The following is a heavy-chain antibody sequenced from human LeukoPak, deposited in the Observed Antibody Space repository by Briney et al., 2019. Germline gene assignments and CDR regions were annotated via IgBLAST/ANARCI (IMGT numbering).Heavy chain of an antibody. D-gene: IGHD5-18*01. CDR3: TTDLAVDTAMVTGY. J-gene: IGHJ4*02. CDR1: GFTFSSYW. Sequence: GGSLRLSCAASGFTFSSYWMTWVRQAPGKGLEWVANINQDGSEKYYVDSMKGRFTISRDNAKNSLYLQMNSLRAEDTAVYYCTTDLAVDTAMVTGYWGQGTLVTVSS. V-gene: IGHV3-7*01. CDR2: INQDGSEK.